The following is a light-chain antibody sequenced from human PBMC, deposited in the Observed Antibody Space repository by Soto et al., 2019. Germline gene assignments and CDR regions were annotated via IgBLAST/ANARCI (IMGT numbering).Light chain of an antibody. J-gene: IGLJ1*01. CDR1: SGDIGSYNR. CDR2: EVT. V-gene: IGLV2-14*01. Sequence: QSALTQPASVSGSPGQSITISCTGTSGDIGSYNRVSWYQQHPGKAPKLIIYEVTDRPSGVSNRFSGSKSGNTASLTISGLQAGDEAEYYYHSYTNINTRACVFGTGTKLTVL. CDR3: HSYTNINTRACV.